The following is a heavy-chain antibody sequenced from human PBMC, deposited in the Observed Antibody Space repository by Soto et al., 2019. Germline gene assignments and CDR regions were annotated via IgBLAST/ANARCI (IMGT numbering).Heavy chain of an antibody. V-gene: IGHV4-31*03. CDR1: GGSIRSGGYY. D-gene: IGHD3-10*01. J-gene: IGHJ6*02. CDR2: IYYSGST. CDR3: ARANGFGGNYYYYGMDV. Sequence: SETLSLTCTVSGGSIRSGGYYWSWIRRHPGKGLEWIGYIYYSGSTYYNPSLKSRVTISVDTSKNQFSLKLSSVTAADTAVYYCARANGFGGNYYYYGMDVWGQGTTVTVSS.